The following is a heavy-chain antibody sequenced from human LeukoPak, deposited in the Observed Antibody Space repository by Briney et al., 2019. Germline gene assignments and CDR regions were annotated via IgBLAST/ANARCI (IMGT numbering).Heavy chain of an antibody. CDR1: GFSFSDYW. D-gene: IGHD1-14*01. CDR3: ARDPESQKGRDGLDY. CDR2: MKTNGGAK. Sequence: GGSLRLSCAASGFSFSDYWMSWVRQAPGEGLQWVASMKTNGGAKYYVDSVKGRFTISRDNAKSLLCLQMNNLRAEDTAVYYCARDPESQKGRDGLDYWGQGTLATVSS. J-gene: IGHJ4*02. V-gene: IGHV3-7*01.